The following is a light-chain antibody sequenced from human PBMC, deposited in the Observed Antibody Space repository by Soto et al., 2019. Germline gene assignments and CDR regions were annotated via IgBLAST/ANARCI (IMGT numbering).Light chain of an antibody. Sequence: EKVMTQSPATLSASPGERVTLSCRASQSVSRNLAWYQQKPGKAPPLLIYAASTRDTGIPARVSGSGSGTDFTLTFSSLQSEDFASYYCQHYNSWPRAFGGGTQVEIK. CDR1: QSVSRN. J-gene: IGKJ4*01. CDR2: AAS. CDR3: QHYNSWPRA. V-gene: IGKV3-15*01.